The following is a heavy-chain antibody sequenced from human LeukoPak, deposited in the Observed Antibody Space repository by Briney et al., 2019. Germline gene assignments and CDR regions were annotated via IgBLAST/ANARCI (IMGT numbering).Heavy chain of an antibody. CDR3: ARPPRIAAAGRNWFDP. Sequence: GASVKVSCKASGYTFTGYYMHWVRQAPGQGLEWMGRINPNSGGTNNAQKFQGRVTMTRDTSISTAYMELSRLRSDDTAVYYCARPPRIAAAGRNWFDPWGQGTLVTVSS. CDR2: INPNSGGT. D-gene: IGHD6-13*01. CDR1: GYTFTGYY. V-gene: IGHV1-2*06. J-gene: IGHJ5*02.